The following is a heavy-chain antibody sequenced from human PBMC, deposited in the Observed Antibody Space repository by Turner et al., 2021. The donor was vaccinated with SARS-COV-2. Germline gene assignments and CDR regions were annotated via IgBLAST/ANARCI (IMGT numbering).Heavy chain of an antibody. J-gene: IGHJ4*02. CDR3: AKGLRTFGYFDS. Sequence: QVQLVESGGGVVQPGRSLRLSCAVSGFSLSNYGMHWVRQAPGKGLEWVAFVSDDGTNKDYADSVKGRFTISRDNSNNTLYLQMNSLRGEDTALYYCAKGLRTFGYFDSWGQGTLVTVSS. D-gene: IGHD3-16*01. V-gene: IGHV3-30*18. CDR2: VSDDGTNK. CDR1: GFSLSNYG.